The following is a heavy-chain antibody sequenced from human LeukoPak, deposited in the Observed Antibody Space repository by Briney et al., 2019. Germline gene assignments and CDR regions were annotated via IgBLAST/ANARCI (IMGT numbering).Heavy chain of an antibody. CDR2: INHSGST. Sequence: SETLSLTCTVSGGSIISSTYYWGWIRQPPGKGLEWIGEINHSGSTNYNPSLKSRVTISVDTSKNQFSLKLSSVTAADTAVYYCARAKPFYRPSLRDSSGNIPCFDYWGQGTLVTVSS. J-gene: IGHJ4*02. V-gene: IGHV4-39*07. CDR1: GGSIISSTYY. CDR3: ARAKPFYRPSLRDSSGNIPCFDY. D-gene: IGHD3-22*01.